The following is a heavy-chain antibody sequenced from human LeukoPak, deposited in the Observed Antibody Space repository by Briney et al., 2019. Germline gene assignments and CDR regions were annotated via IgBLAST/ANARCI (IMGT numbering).Heavy chain of an antibody. CDR2: ISTGSTTI. V-gene: IGHV3-48*01. J-gene: IGHJ4*02. CDR1: GFTFNNYW. CDR3: ARGFYTPDY. Sequence: GGSLRLSCTASGFTFNNYWMHWVRQAPGKGLEWVSYISTGSTTISYADSVKGRFTISRDNAKSSLYLEMNSLRAEDTAMYYCARGFYTPDYWGQGTLVTVSS.